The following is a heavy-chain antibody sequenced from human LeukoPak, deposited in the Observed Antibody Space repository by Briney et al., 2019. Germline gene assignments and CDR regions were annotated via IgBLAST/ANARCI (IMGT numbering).Heavy chain of an antibody. V-gene: IGHV1-18*01. D-gene: IGHD6-13*01. Sequence: ASVKVSCKASGYTFTSYGISWVRQAPGQGLEWMGRISAYNGNTNYAQKLQGRVTMTTDTSTSTAYMELRSLRSDDTAVYYCARYEYSSSWYNFRGLYWFDPWGQGTLVTVSS. CDR1: GYTFTSYG. J-gene: IGHJ5*02. CDR3: ARYEYSSSWYNFRGLYWFDP. CDR2: ISAYNGNT.